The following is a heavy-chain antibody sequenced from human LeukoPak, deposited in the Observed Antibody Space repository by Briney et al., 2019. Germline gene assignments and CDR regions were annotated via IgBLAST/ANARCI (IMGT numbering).Heavy chain of an antibody. V-gene: IGHV4-39*01. J-gene: IGHJ4*02. D-gene: IGHD5-12*01. CDR1: GGSISSSSYY. CDR2: IYYSGST. Sequence: SETLSLTCTVSGGSISSSSYYWGWIRQPPGKGLEWIGSIYYSGSTYYNPSLESRVTISVDTSKNQFSLKLSSVTAADTAVYYCARHYGGYANYWSQGTLVTVSS. CDR3: ARHYGGYANY.